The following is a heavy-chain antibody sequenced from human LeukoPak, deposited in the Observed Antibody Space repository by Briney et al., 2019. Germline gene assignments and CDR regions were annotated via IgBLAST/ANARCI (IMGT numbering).Heavy chain of an antibody. V-gene: IGHV1-18*01. Sequence: ASVKVSCKASVYTFTTHGIAWVRQAPGQGLEWMGRISAHNGNTNYAQSLQGRVTMTTDTSTNTAYMELRSLRSDDTAVYYCARDGYFDLWGRGTLVTVSS. J-gene: IGHJ2*01. CDR2: ISAHNGNT. CDR3: ARDGYFDL. CDR1: VYTFTTHG.